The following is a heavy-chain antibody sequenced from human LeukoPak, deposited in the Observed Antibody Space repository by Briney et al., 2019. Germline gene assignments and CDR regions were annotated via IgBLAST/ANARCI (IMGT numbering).Heavy chain of an antibody. CDR2: IYYSGST. V-gene: IGHV4-59*08. Sequence: PSETLSLTCTVSGGSISSYYWSWIRQPPGKGLEWIGYIYYSGSTNYNPSLKSRVTISVDTSKNQFSLKLSSVTAADTAVYYCARSTTYYDILTGYSTGYFDYWGQGTLVTVSS. CDR3: ARSTTYYDILTGYSTGYFDY. CDR1: GGSISSYY. J-gene: IGHJ4*02. D-gene: IGHD3-9*01.